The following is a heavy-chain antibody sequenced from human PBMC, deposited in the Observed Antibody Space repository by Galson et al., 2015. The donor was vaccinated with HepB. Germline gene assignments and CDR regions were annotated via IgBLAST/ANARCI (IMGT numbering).Heavy chain of an antibody. CDR2: VKSKTDGGTT. J-gene: IGHJ6*02. CDR1: EFTFTNAW. D-gene: IGHD3-16*01. V-gene: IGHV3-15*01. Sequence: SLRLSCAASEFTFTNAWMSWVRQAPGKGLEWVGRVKSKTDGGTTDYAAPVKGRFTISRDDSKNTLYLQMNSLKTEDTAVYFCTTESVMLKFGGAKYFYYGMDVGGLGTTVTVSS. CDR3: TTESVMLKFGGAKYFYYGMDV.